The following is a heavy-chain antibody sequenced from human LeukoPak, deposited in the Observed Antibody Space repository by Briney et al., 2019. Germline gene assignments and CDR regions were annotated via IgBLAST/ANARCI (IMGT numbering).Heavy chain of an antibody. CDR1: GYTFTGYY. Sequence: ASVKVSCKASGYTFTGYYMHWVRQAPGQGLEWMGWINPNSGGTNYAQKFQGRVTMTRDTSISTAYMELSRLRSEDTAVYYCARGGITMIVVYDYWGQGTLVTVSS. V-gene: IGHV1-2*02. D-gene: IGHD3-22*01. CDR2: INPNSGGT. J-gene: IGHJ4*02. CDR3: ARGGITMIVVYDY.